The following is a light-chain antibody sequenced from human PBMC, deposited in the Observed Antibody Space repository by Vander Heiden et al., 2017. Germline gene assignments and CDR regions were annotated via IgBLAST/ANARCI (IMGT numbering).Light chain of an antibody. J-gene: IGLJ3*02. CDR3: QSYDNRLSVV. Sequence: SVLTQPASLSGAPGQLVPFSCTAPSSRFGAGSDLHWSRHLPGTAPKVLIFGNDNRSVRVPDRSSASKSGTTASLTITGLQDDDEADYYGQSYDNRLSVVFGGGTKLTVL. V-gene: IGLV1-40*01. CDR1: SSRFGAGSD. CDR2: GND.